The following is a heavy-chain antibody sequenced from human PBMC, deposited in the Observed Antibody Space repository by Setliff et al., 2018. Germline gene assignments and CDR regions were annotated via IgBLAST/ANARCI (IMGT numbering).Heavy chain of an antibody. J-gene: IGHJ4*02. CDR3: ARSIALFGVDVVSCYFDH. Sequence: ASVKVSCKASGYTFTSYYMHWVRQAPGQGLEWMGLINPTGGSTSYAQKFQGRVTMTRDTSTSTVFMDLRSLRSDDTAVYYCARSIALFGVDVVSCYFDHWGQGTLVTVSS. CDR2: INPTGGST. D-gene: IGHD3-3*01. CDR1: GYTFTSYY. V-gene: IGHV1-46*01.